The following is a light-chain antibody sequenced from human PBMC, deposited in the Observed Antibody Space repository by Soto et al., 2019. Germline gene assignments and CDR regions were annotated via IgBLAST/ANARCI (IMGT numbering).Light chain of an antibody. V-gene: IGKV2D-29*02. CDR2: EVS. CDR1: QSLLHITGETF. Sequence: DVVMTQTPLSLSVAPGKPSSVSCKSSQSLLHITGETFLSWYLQKPGQSPQLLIYEVSTRVSGVPDRFSGSGSGTDFTLEISRVQTDDVGIYYCMQSTQLTPTFGQGTRLEIK. J-gene: IGKJ5*01. CDR3: MQSTQLTPT.